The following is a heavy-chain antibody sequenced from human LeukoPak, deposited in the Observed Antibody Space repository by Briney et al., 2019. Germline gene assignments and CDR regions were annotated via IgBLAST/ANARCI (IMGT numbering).Heavy chain of an antibody. J-gene: IGHJ4*02. CDR2: SNGDGSVL. D-gene: IGHD3-16*01. V-gene: IGHV3-74*01. CDR1: GFTFNNSW. Sequence: PGGSLRLSCAGSGFTFNNSWIHWVRPAPGKGLVWVSRSNGDGSVLTYADSVKGRFTISRDNAKNTLFLQMNSLGAEDTAVYYRVRFGDYPQWGQGTLVTVSS. CDR3: VRFGDYPQ.